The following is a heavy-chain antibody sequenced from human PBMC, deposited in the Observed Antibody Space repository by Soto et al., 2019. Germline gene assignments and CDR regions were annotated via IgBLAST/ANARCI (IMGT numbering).Heavy chain of an antibody. Sequence: QVQLVESGGGVVQPGRSLRLSCAASGFTFSSYGMHWVRQAPGKGLEWVAVIWYDGSNKYYADSVKGRFTISRDNSKNTLYLQMNSLRDEDTAVYYCARDWKMWGQGTLVTVSS. V-gene: IGHV3-33*01. CDR2: IWYDGSNK. J-gene: IGHJ4*02. CDR1: GFTFSSYG. D-gene: IGHD1-1*01. CDR3: ARDWKM.